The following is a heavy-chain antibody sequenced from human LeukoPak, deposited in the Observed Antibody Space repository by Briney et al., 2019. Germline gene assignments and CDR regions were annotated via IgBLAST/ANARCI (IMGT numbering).Heavy chain of an antibody. CDR1: GFTFSTYE. J-gene: IGHJ4*02. Sequence: PGGSLRLSCAASGFTFSTYEMNWVRQAPGKGLEWVSTISSSGSTSYYADSVKGRFTISRDNSKNTLYLQMNSLRAEDTAVYYCAKDPDYGDYYFDYWGQGTLVTVSS. CDR2: ISSSGSTS. V-gene: IGHV3-23*01. CDR3: AKDPDYGDYYFDY. D-gene: IGHD4-17*01.